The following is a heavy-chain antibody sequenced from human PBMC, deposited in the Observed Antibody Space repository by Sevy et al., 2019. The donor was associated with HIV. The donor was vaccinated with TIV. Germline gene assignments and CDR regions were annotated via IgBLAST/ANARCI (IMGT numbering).Heavy chain of an antibody. J-gene: IGHJ4*02. CDR1: GFTLSTYS. V-gene: IGHV3-21*01. Sequence: GGSLRLSCAASGFTLSTYSMNCVRQAPGKGLEWVSSISSSSSYIYYADSVKGRFTISRDNAKNSLYLQMNSLRAEDTAVYYCVRDGGCSSTSCLLYFDYWGQGTLVTVSS. CDR2: ISSSSSYI. D-gene: IGHD2-2*01. CDR3: VRDGGCSSTSCLLYFDY.